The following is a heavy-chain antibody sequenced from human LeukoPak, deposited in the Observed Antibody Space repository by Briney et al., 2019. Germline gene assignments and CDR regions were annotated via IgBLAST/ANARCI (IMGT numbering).Heavy chain of an antibody. CDR3: ARETNGSGSYGY. CDR1: GFTFSTYE. Sequence: GGSLRLSCAASGFTFSTYEMNWVRQAPGKGLEWVSYISSSGSTIYYADSVRGRFTISRDNAKNSLYLQMNSLRAEDTAVYYCARETNGSGSYGYWGQGTLVTVSS. J-gene: IGHJ4*02. CDR2: ISSSGSTI. V-gene: IGHV3-48*03. D-gene: IGHD3-10*01.